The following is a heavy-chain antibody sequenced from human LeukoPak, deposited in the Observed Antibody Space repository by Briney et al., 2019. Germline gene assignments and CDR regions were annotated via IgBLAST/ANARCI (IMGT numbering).Heavy chain of an antibody. V-gene: IGHV3-53*01. D-gene: IGHD6-13*01. CDR1: GFTVSSNY. Sequence: GGSLRLSCAASGFTVSSNYMSWVRQAPGKGLEWVSVIYSGGSTYYADSVKGRFTISRDNSKNTLYLQMNSLRAEDTAVYYCARNGYSSSWYRNWGQGTLVTVSS. CDR3: ARNGYSSSWYRN. CDR2: IYSGGST. J-gene: IGHJ4*02.